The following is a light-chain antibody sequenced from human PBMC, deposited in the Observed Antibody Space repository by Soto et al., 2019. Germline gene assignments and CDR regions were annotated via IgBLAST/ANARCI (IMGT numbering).Light chain of an antibody. J-gene: IGLJ2*01. V-gene: IGLV2-8*01. CDR2: EVN. CDR3: SSFVGAPVI. Sequence: QSVLTQPPSASGSPGQSVAISCTGTSSDVGGYNYVSWYQQHPGKAPKLMIYEVNKRPSGVPDRFSGSKSGNTASLTVSGLQAEDEADYYCSSFVGAPVIFGGGTKLTVL. CDR1: SSDVGGYNY.